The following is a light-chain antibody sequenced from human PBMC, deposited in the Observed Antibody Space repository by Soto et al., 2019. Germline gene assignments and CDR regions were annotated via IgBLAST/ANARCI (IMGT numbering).Light chain of an antibody. CDR1: QSISSW. V-gene: IGKV1-5*03. Sequence: DIQMTQYPSTLSASVGDRVTITCRASQSISSWLAWYQQEPGKAPKLLIYRASSLESGVPSRFSGSGSGTEFTLTISSLQPDDFATYYCQQYNSYSGFTFGPGTKVDIK. CDR3: QQYNSYSGFT. CDR2: RAS. J-gene: IGKJ3*01.